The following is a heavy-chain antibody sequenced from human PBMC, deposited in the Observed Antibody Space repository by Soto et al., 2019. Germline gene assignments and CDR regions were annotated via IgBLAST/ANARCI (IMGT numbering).Heavy chain of an antibody. CDR2: ISYDGSNK. CDR1: GFTFSSYA. D-gene: IGHD6-6*01. Sequence: QVQLVESGGGVVQPGRSLRLSCAASGFTFSSYAMHWVRQAPGKGLEWVAVISYDGSNKYYADSVKGRFTISRDNSKNTLYLQMNSLRAEDTAVYYCARSIAAEDYYYGMDVWGQGTTVTVSS. V-gene: IGHV3-30-3*01. CDR3: ARSIAAEDYYYGMDV. J-gene: IGHJ6*02.